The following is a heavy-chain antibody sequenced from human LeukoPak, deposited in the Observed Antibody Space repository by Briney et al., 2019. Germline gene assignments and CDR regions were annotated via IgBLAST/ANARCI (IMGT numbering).Heavy chain of an antibody. V-gene: IGHV4-61*02. D-gene: IGHD6-13*01. CDR3: AKGDGIAAFY. J-gene: IGHJ4*02. CDR2: ISTSGRT. CDR1: GGSNSSGSYY. Sequence: SETLSLTCTVSGGSNSSGSYYWSWIRQPAGKGLEWIGRISTSGRTNYNLSLKSRVTISVDTSKNQFSLKLSSVTAADTAVYYCAKGDGIAAFYWGQGTLVTVSS.